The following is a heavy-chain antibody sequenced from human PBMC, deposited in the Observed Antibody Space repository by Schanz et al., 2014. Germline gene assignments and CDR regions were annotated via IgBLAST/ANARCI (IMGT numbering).Heavy chain of an antibody. D-gene: IGHD2-15*01. J-gene: IGHJ4*02. CDR1: GFTFNSYA. CDR3: ARDRGYCSGGSCLTFDY. Sequence: DVQLLESGGGLVQPGGSLRLSCAASGFTFNSYAMTWVRQAPGKGLEWVSSISHSGGSKYYADSVKGQFTISRDNSKNTLYLQMNTLRAEDTAVYYCARDRGYCSGGSCLTFDYWGQGTLVTVSS. CDR2: ISHSGGSK. V-gene: IGHV3-23*01.